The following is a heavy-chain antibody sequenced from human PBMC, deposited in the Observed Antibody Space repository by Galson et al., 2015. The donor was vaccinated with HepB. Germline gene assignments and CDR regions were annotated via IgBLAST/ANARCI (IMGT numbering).Heavy chain of an antibody. CDR2: IYSTGDT. V-gene: IGHV4-39*01. CDR3: ARQNRGVRHYDGSGLSWIDP. CDR1: GGTMSSSGGFY. J-gene: IGHJ5*02. Sequence: ETLSLTCTVSGGTMSSSGGFYWAWVRQPPGKGLEWIGSIYSTGDTYYNPSLETRVTLYVDRSTSRFSMRLHGVTAADTAIYFCARQNRGVRHYDGSGLSWIDPWGQGTLVTVSS. D-gene: IGHD3-22*01.